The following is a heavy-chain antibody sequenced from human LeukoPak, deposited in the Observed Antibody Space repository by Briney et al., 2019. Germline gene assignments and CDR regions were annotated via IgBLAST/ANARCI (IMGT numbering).Heavy chain of an antibody. Sequence: PGGSLRLSCAASGFTFSSYAMSWVRQAPGKGLEWVSVIYSGGSTYYADSVKGRFTISRDNSKNTLYLQMNSLRAEDTAVYYCATDGYSGYELFDYWGQGTLVTVSS. J-gene: IGHJ4*02. CDR3: ATDGYSGYELFDY. V-gene: IGHV3-53*01. D-gene: IGHD5-12*01. CDR2: IYSGGST. CDR1: GFTFSSYA.